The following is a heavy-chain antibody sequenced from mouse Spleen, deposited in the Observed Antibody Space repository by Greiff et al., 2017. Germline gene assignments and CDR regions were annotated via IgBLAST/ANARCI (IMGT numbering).Heavy chain of an antibody. D-gene: IGHD1-1*01. CDR2: ISSGGSYT. Sequence: EVHLVESGGDLVKPGGSLKLSCAASGFTFSSYGMSWVRQTPDKRLEWVATISSGGSYTYYPDSVKGRFTISRDNAKNTLYLQMSSLKSEDTAMYYCARLRDYYGSSYFDYWGQGTTLTVSS. CDR3: ARLRDYYGSSYFDY. CDR1: GFTFSSYG. J-gene: IGHJ2*01. V-gene: IGHV5-6*01.